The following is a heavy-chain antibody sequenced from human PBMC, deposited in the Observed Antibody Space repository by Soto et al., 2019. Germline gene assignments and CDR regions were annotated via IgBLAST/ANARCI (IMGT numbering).Heavy chain of an antibody. D-gene: IGHD3-16*01. CDR1: GFTFSSYA. CDR3: ARVSTDYVWGSAGDF. Sequence: VQLLESGGGLVQPGGSLRLSCAASGFTFSSYAMNWVRQAPGKGLEWVSAISGSGGSTYYADSVQGRFTISRDDSKNTLYLQMNSLRAEDTAVYYCARVSTDYVWGSAGDFWGRGTLVTVSS. CDR2: ISGSGGST. J-gene: IGHJ4*02. V-gene: IGHV3-23*01.